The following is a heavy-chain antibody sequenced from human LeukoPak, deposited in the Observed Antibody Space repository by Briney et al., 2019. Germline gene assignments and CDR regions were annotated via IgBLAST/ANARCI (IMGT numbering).Heavy chain of an antibody. J-gene: IGHJ4*02. Sequence: SETLSLTCAVYGGSFSGYYWSWIRQPPGKGLDWIGEINHSGSTNYNPSLKSRVTISVDTSKNQFSLKLSSVTAADTAVYYCARGLSSGYYYYYWGQGTLVTVSS. CDR1: GGSFSGYY. D-gene: IGHD3-22*01. V-gene: IGHV4-34*01. CDR3: ARGLSSGYYYYY. CDR2: INHSGST.